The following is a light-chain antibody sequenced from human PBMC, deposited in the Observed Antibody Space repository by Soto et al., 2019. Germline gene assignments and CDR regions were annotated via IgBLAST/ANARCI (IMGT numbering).Light chain of an antibody. CDR2: GAS. CDR3: QQYDRSPPT. J-gene: IGKJ4*01. V-gene: IGKV3-20*01. Sequence: EIVLTQSPGTLSLSPGERVNLSCRASQSVSISYVAWYQHKTGQPTRLLISGASSRATGIPDRVSGSGSGADFTLTIRRREPEDFAVYYCQQYDRSPPTFGGGTKVEIK. CDR1: QSVSISY.